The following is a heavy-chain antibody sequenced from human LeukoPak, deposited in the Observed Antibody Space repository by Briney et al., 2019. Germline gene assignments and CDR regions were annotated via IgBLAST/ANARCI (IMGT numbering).Heavy chain of an antibody. CDR3: ARVTSITIVVPAASRRYYYYFGMDV. J-gene: IGHJ6*04. CDR1: GFTFSSYS. CDR2: ISSSSSYI. D-gene: IGHD2-2*01. V-gene: IGHV3-21*01. Sequence: GGSLRLSCAASGFTFSSYSMNWVRQAPGKGLEWVSSISSSSSYIYYADSVKGRFTISRDNAKNSLYLQMNSLRAEDTAVYYCARVTSITIVVPAASRRYYYYFGMDVWGKGTTVTVSS.